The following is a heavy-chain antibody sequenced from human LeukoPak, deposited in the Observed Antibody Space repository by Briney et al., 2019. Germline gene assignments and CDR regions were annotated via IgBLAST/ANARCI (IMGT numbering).Heavy chain of an antibody. Sequence: GESLKISCKGSGYSFTSYWIGWVRQMPGKGLEWMGIIYPGDSDTRYSPSFQGQVTISANKSISTAYLQWSSLKASDTAMYYCARHGIAARLWFDPWGQGTLVTVSS. D-gene: IGHD6-6*01. CDR2: IYPGDSDT. V-gene: IGHV5-51*01. J-gene: IGHJ5*02. CDR1: GYSFTSYW. CDR3: ARHGIAARLWFDP.